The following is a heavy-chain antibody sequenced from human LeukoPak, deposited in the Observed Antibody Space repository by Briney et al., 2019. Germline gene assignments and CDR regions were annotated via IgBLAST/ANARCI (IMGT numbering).Heavy chain of an antibody. J-gene: IGHJ2*01. CDR1: GFTFSSYA. Sequence: GGSLRLSCAASGFTFSSYAMSWVRQAPGKGLEWVSAIRGSGGSTYYADSVKGRFTISRDNSKNTLYLQMNSLRAEDTAVYYCASGDYLYWYFDLWGRGTLVTVSS. CDR2: IRGSGGST. CDR3: ASGDYLYWYFDL. V-gene: IGHV3-23*01. D-gene: IGHD4-17*01.